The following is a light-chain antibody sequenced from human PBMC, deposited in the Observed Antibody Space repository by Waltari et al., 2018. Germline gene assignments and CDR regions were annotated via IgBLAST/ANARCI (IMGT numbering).Light chain of an antibody. CDR3: QQVHDYPYT. J-gene: IGKJ2*01. V-gene: IGKV1-9*01. CDR2: SAS. CDR1: QGISSS. Sequence: IQLTQSQSPLSASFGDRDTITCRASQGISSSVAWYQQKPGKAPKLLNYSASSLQSGVPARFGGSGSGTDFTLTIASLQPEDFATYYCQQVHDYPYTFGQGTRLEI.